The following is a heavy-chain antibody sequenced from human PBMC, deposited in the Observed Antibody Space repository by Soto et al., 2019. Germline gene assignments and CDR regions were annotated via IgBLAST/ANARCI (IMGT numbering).Heavy chain of an antibody. D-gene: IGHD3-9*01. CDR1: GDSVSSNSGA. CDR2: TYYRSKWYN. V-gene: IGHV6-1*01. CDR3: ARGAVGLGISTWPFDF. Sequence: QVQLQQSGPGLVKPSQTLSLTCAISGDSVSSNSGAWNWIRQSPSRGLEWLGRTYYRSKWYNDYAVSVKRRITINPDTSTNQFSLQRDSVTPEDTAVYYCARGAVGLGISTWPFDFWGQGTLVTVSS. J-gene: IGHJ4*02.